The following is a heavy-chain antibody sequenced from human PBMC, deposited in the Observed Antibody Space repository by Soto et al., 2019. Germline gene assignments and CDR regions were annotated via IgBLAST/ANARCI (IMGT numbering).Heavy chain of an antibody. Sequence: LSLTCTVSGGSISSGGYYWSWIRQHPGKGLEWIGYIYYSGSTYYNPSLKSRVTISVDTSKNQLSLKLSSVTAADTAVYYCASESIAARPGWFQHWGQGTLVTVSS. D-gene: IGHD6-6*01. CDR1: GGSISSGGYY. CDR3: ASESIAARPGWFQH. J-gene: IGHJ1*01. V-gene: IGHV4-31*03. CDR2: IYYSGST.